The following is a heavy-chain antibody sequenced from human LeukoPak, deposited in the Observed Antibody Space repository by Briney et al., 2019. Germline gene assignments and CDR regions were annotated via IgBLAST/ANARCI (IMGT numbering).Heavy chain of an antibody. Sequence: ASVKVSCKVSGYTLTELSMHWVRQAPGKGLEWMGGFDPEDGETIYAQKFQGRVTMTEDTSTDTAYMELSSLRSEDTAVYYCARDYGRNYDSSGYRDYWGQGTLVTVSS. V-gene: IGHV1-24*01. J-gene: IGHJ4*02. CDR2: FDPEDGET. D-gene: IGHD3-22*01. CDR3: ARDYGRNYDSSGYRDY. CDR1: GYTLTELS.